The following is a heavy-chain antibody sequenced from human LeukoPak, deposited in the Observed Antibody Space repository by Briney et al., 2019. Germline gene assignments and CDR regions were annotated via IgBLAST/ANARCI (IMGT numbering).Heavy chain of an antibody. J-gene: IGHJ6*02. Sequence: GGSLRLSCAASGFTFSNAWMSWVRQAPGKGLEWVGRIKSKTDGGTTDYAAPVKGRVTISRDDSKNTLYLQMNSLKTEDTAVYYCTTGAYYDILTGYYLYYYGMDVWGQGTTVTVSS. D-gene: IGHD3-9*01. V-gene: IGHV3-15*01. CDR1: GFTFSNAW. CDR3: TTGAYYDILTGYYLYYYGMDV. CDR2: IKSKTDGGTT.